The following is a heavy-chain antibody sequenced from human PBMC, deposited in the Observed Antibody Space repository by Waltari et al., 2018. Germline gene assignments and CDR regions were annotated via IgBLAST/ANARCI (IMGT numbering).Heavy chain of an antibody. D-gene: IGHD3-9*01. CDR1: GXTCAXSH. CDR2: SRNVHEGNSX. CDR3: ATRVDXXRFYLYS. V-gene: IGHV3-74*01. J-gene: IGHJ4*02. Sequence: EVRLVESGGGSXQPGGSLRLSGEDSGXTCAXSHMHGXRLAPGKGLVCVSRSRNVHEGNSXSYSDSVRGLFTXSRXNAXXXVXLQLHCFXXXVTLXFYFATRVDXXRFYLYSXGQGTLVTVXS.